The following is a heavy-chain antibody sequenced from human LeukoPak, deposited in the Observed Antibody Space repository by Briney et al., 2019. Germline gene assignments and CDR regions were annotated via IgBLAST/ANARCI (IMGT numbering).Heavy chain of an antibody. J-gene: IGHJ6*03. Sequence: AGSLRLSCAASGFNFADYTMQCRSQPPAKGLQWVSLISWDGGTIYYADSVKGRFTISRDNSKEVLYLQMDSLTTDDTALYYCAKMAVENYYDSNDYSNYYMDAWGKGTTVIVS. CDR1: GFNFADYT. CDR2: ISWDGGTI. V-gene: IGHV3-43*01. CDR3: AKMAVENYYDSNDYSNYYMDA. D-gene: IGHD3-22*01.